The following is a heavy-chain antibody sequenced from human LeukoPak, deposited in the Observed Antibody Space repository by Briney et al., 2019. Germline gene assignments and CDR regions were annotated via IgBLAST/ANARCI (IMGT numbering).Heavy chain of an antibody. D-gene: IGHD5-18*01. J-gene: IGHJ4*02. CDR2: ISGSGGST. Sequence: GGSLRLSCAASGFTFSSYAMSWVRQAPGKGLEWVSAISGSGGSTYYADSVKGRFTISRDNSKNTLYLQMNSLRVEDTAVYFCASGLTAMLTAEGGFDYWGQGTLVTVSS. V-gene: IGHV3-23*01. CDR1: GFTFSSYA. CDR3: ASGLTAMLTAEGGFDY.